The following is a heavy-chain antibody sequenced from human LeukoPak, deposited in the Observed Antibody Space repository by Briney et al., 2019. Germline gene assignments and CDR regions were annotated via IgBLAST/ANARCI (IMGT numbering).Heavy chain of an antibody. CDR2: IYHSGST. D-gene: IGHD4-11*01. CDR1: GGSISSGGYS. CDR3: ARGVDYSNYFDY. J-gene: IGHJ4*02. Sequence: SQTLSLTCAVSGGSISSGGYSWSWIRQPPGKGLEWIGYIYHSGSTYYNPSLKSRVTISVDRSKNQFPLKLSSVTAADTAVYYCARGVDYSNYFDYWGQGTLVTVSS. V-gene: IGHV4-30-2*01.